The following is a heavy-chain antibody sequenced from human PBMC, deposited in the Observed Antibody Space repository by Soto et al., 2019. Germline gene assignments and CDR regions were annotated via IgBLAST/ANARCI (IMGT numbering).Heavy chain of an antibody. CDR3: MSGPASVHFDL. V-gene: IGHV3-30*03. CDR1: GVTFSSYD. Sequence: QVQLVESGGGVVQPGRSLRLACAASGVTFSSYDMHWVRQAPGKGLEWVAVISYHGSNKYYADSVQGRFTISRDTSKNTLYLHMRSLSTEDMAVFDSMSGPASVHFDLLGRGTLVTFSS. CDR2: ISYHGSNK. J-gene: IGHJ2*01.